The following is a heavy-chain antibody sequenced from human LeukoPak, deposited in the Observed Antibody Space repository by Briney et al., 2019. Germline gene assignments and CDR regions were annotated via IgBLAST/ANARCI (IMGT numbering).Heavy chain of an antibody. V-gene: IGHV4-59*01. CDR3: ARASVLLSADY. J-gene: IGHJ4*02. CDR1: GGSISSYY. CDR2: IYNSGNN. Sequence: SETLSLTCTVSGGSISSYYWSWIRQPPGKGLEWIGYIYNSGNNNYNPSLKSRVIMSVDTSKNQFSLKLSSVTAADTAVYYCARASVLLSADYWGQGILVIVSA. D-gene: IGHD3-10*01.